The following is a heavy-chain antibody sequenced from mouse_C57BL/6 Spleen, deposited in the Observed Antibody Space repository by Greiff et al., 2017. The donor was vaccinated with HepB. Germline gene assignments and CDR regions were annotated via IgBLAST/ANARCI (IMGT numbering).Heavy chain of an antibody. J-gene: IGHJ1*03. V-gene: IGHV14-3*01. CDR3: ARGIYYDCDRYFDV. CDR2: SDPANGNT. D-gene: IGHD2-4*01. Sequence: VQLQQSVAELVRPGASVKLSCTASGFNIKNTYMHWVKQRPEQGLEWIGRSDPANGNTKYAPKVQGKATLTADTSSNTAYLQLSSLTSEDTAIYYCARGIYYDCDRYFDVWGTGTTVTVSS. CDR1: GFNIKNTY.